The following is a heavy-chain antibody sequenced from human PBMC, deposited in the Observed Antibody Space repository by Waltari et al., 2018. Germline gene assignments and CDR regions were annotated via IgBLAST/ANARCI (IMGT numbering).Heavy chain of an antibody. CDR1: GGSISSSSYY. D-gene: IGHD6-19*01. V-gene: IGHV4-39*07. J-gene: IGHJ6*02. CDR2: IYYSGST. Sequence: QLQLQESGPGLVKPSETLSLTCTVSGGSISSSSYYWGWIRQPPGKGLEWIGSIYYSGSTYYNPSLKSRVTISVDTSKNQFSLKLSSVTAADTAVYYCAREIRMSEMSAGTRYGMDVWGQGTTVTVSS. CDR3: AREIRMSEMSAGTRYGMDV.